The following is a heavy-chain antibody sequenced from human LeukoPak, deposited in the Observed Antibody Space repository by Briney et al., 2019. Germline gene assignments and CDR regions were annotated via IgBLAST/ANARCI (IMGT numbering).Heavy chain of an antibody. V-gene: IGHV4-59*08. D-gene: IGHD3-22*01. CDR1: GGSISSHY. J-gene: IGHJ4*02. CDR2: IYYSGST. CDR3: ARRVHYYDTSGYSYYFDY. Sequence: PSETLSLSCTVSGGSISSHYWSWIRQPPGKGLEWIGYIYYSGSTNYNPSLKSRVTISVDTSKNHFSLKLSSVTAADTAVYYCARRVHYYDTSGYSYYFDYWGQGTLVTVSS.